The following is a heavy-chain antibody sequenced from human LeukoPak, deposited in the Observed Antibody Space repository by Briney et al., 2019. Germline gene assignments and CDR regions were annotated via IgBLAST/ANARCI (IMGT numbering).Heavy chain of an antibody. J-gene: IGHJ4*02. CDR1: GFTFSSYI. CDR3: AKRLLGGSGDGY. V-gene: IGHV3-23*01. D-gene: IGHD2/OR15-2a*01. CDR2: ISRDGAVT. Sequence: GGSLRLSCAGSGFTFSSYIMGWVRQTPEKGLEWVSTISRDGAVTYYADSVKGRFTVSRDNSKNTLYLQMSSLRVEDTAVYYCAKRLLGGSGDGYWGQGTLVTVSS.